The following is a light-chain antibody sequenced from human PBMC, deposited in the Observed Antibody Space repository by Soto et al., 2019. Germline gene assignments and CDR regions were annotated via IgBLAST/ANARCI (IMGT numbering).Light chain of an antibody. CDR3: QQYENLPT. CDR2: DAS. V-gene: IGKV1-33*01. Sequence: IQMTQSPSSLSASVGDSVTITCPASQNINNYLNWYQQRPGRAPKLLIYDASNLEAGVPSRFRGSGSGTDFTFTISRLQPEDIATYYCQQYENLPTFGQGTRLEIK. CDR1: QNINNY. J-gene: IGKJ5*01.